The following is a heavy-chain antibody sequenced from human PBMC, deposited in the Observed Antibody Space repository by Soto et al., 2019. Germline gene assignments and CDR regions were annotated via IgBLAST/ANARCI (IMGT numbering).Heavy chain of an antibody. J-gene: IGHJ6*02. Sequence: GGSLRLSCAASGFTFSGYSMNWVRQAPGKGLEWLSYISSSSTTIYYVDSVRGRFTISRDNGKYSLYLQMNSLRDEDTAVYFCARDPHGMDVWGQGTTVTVSS. V-gene: IGHV3-48*02. CDR2: ISSSSTTI. CDR1: GFTFSGYS. CDR3: ARDPHGMDV.